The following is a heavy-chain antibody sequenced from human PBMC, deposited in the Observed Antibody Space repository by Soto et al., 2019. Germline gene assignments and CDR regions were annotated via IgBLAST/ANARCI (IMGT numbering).Heavy chain of an antibody. V-gene: IGHV4-4*07. CDR2: IYTSGST. Sequence: PSETLSLTCTVSGGSISSYYWSWIRQPAGKXLEWIGRIYTSGSTNYNPSLKSRVTMSVDTSKNQFSLKLSSVTAADTAVYYCASLRGYSGYGGYYYGMDVWGQGTTVTVFS. CDR1: GGSISSYY. J-gene: IGHJ6*02. D-gene: IGHD5-12*01. CDR3: ASLRGYSGYGGYYYGMDV.